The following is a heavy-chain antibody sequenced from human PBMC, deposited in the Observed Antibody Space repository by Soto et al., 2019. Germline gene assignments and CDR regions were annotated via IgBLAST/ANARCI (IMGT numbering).Heavy chain of an antibody. CDR1: GYTFTSYA. CDR2: INAGNGNT. V-gene: IGHV1-3*01. J-gene: IGHJ4*02. Sequence: GASVKVSCKASGYTFTSYAMHWVRQAPGQRLEWMGWINAGNGNTKYSQKFQGRVTITRDTSASTAYMELSSLRSEDTAVYYCARDRILRSGTDYDFWSGHVTYYDILTGSQALDYWGQGTLVTVSS. CDR3: ARDRILRSGTDYDFWSGHVTYYDILTGSQALDY. D-gene: IGHD3-9*01.